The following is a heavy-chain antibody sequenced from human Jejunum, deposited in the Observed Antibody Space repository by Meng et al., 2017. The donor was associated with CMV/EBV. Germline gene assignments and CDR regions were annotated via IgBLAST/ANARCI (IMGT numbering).Heavy chain of an antibody. D-gene: IGHD2/OR15-2a*01. J-gene: IGHJ5*02. Sequence: CVASTFRVSGVYMGWIRQAPGKELEWVSTIYPGGSTYYADSVKGRFTISRDTSGKTLYLQMNSLRAEDTAVYFCARGEGRPQYYFDLWGQGTLVTVSS. V-gene: IGHV3-53*01. CDR2: IYPGGST. CDR3: ARGEGRPQYYFDL. CDR1: TFRVSGVY.